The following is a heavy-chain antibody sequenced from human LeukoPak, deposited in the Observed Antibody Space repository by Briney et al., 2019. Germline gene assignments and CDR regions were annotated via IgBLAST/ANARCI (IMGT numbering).Heavy chain of an antibody. CDR1: GYTFTDCY. D-gene: IGHD1-1*01. Sequence: ASVKVSCKASGYTFTDCYIHWVRQAPGQGLEWMGWINPNSGGTNYAQKFQGRVTMTRDTSISTSYMDLSSLRSDDTALYYCARDASWKPFDYWGQGSLVTVSS. CDR2: INPNSGGT. V-gene: IGHV1-2*02. CDR3: ARDASWKPFDY. J-gene: IGHJ4*02.